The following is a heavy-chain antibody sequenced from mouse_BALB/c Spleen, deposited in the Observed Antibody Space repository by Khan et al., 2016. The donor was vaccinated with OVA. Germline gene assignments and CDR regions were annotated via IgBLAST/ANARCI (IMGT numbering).Heavy chain of an antibody. V-gene: IGHV9-3-1*01. J-gene: IGHJ2*01. CDR3: ARSMPHYYGSRYFDY. CDR2: INTYTGEP. Sequence: QIQLVQSGPELKKPGETIKISCQASGYTFTNNGVDWVKQAPGKGLKWMGWINTYTGEPTYADDFKGRFAFSLEISASTAYLQFNNHKNKDTATYFCARSMPHYYGSRYFDYWGQGTTLTVSS. D-gene: IGHD1-1*01. CDR1: GYTFTNNG.